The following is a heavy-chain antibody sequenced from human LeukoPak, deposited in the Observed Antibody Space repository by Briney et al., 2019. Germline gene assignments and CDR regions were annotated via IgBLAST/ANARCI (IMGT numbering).Heavy chain of an antibody. CDR1: GGSISSYY. V-gene: IGHV4-4*07. J-gene: IGHJ6*03. CDR2: IYTSGST. Sequence: SETLSLTCTVSGGSISSYYWSWIRQPAGKGLEWIGRIYTSGSTNYNPSLKSRVTMSVDTSKNQFSLKLSSVTAADTAVYYCARHLQNSYYYSMDVWGTGTTVTVSS. D-gene: IGHD3-3*02. CDR3: ARHLQNSYYYSMDV.